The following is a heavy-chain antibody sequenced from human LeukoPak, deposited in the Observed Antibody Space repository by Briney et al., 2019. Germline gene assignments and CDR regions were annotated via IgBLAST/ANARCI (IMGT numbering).Heavy chain of an antibody. CDR3: ARRPANYYGLDV. Sequence: GESLKISCKGSGYSFSTFWIGWVRQMPGKGLEWMGIIYPGDSDTRYSPTFQGQVTISADKSISTTNLQWSSLKASDTAMYYCARRPANYYGLDVWGQGTTVTVSS. J-gene: IGHJ6*02. V-gene: IGHV5-51*01. CDR1: GYSFSTFW. CDR2: IYPGDSDT.